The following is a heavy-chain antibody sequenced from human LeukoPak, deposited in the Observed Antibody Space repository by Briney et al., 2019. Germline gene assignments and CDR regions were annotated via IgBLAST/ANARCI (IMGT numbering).Heavy chain of an antibody. CDR2: ISSSGGTK. V-gene: IGHV3-11*04. D-gene: IGHD6-13*01. CDR1: GFTFSDYY. J-gene: IGHJ6*03. Sequence: PGGSLRLSCAASGFTFSDYYMSWIRQAPGKGLEWVSYISSSGGTKYYADSVKGRLTISRDNSKNTLYLQMNSLRAEDTAVYYCAKDGSSSWYFGDYYYYMDVWGKGTTVTVSS. CDR3: AKDGSSSWYFGDYYYYMDV.